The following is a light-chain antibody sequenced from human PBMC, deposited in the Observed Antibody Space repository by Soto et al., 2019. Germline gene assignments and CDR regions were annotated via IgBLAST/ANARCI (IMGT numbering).Light chain of an antibody. CDR3: QKADTFPLA. V-gene: IGKV1-12*01. Sequence: DIQMTQSPSSVSAYVGDSVTITCRASQDISRWLAWYQQKPGKAPRLLIYAASTLESGVPSRFSGSGSGTLFTLTITTLLPEDFATYYCQKADTFPLAFGGGTKLEI. CDR2: AAS. J-gene: IGKJ4*02. CDR1: QDISRW.